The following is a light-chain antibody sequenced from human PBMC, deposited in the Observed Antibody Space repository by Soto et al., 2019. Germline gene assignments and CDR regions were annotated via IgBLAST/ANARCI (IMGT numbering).Light chain of an antibody. Sequence: QSVLTQPPSASGSPGQSVTISCTGTSNDVGGYNYVSWYQQHPGKAPKLMIYEVSKRPSGVPDRFSGSKSGNTASLTVSGLQAEDEADYYCSSYAGSNNFRVFGGGTKVTVL. J-gene: IGLJ2*01. CDR3: SSYAGSNNFRV. V-gene: IGLV2-8*01. CDR1: SNDVGGYNY. CDR2: EVS.